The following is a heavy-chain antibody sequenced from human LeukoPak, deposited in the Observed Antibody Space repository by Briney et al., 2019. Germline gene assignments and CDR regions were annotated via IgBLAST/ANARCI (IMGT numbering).Heavy chain of an antibody. V-gene: IGHV4-30-4*08. CDR1: GGSISSGDYY. CDR3: AKGGLGCSSTSCFDY. Sequence: SETLSLTCTVSGGSISSGDYYWSWIRQPPGKGLEWIGYIYYSGSTYYNPSLKSRVTISVDTSKNQFSLKLSSVTAADTAVYYCAKGGLGCSSTSCFDYWGQGTLVTVSS. J-gene: IGHJ4*02. CDR2: IYYSGST. D-gene: IGHD2-2*01.